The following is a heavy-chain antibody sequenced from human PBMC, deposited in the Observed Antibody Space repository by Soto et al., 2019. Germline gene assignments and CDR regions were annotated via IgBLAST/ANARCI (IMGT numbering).Heavy chain of an antibody. CDR1: GYTFTDYY. Sequence: GASVKVSCKASGYTFTDYYIHWVRQAPGQGLEWMGLINPSGGSASYAQKFRGRVTMTRDTSTSTVYMELSSLRSEDTAVYYCARDHPLGGGPKRDFEYWGQGTRVTVSS. CDR3: ARDHPLGGGPKRDFEY. D-gene: IGHD3-16*01. J-gene: IGHJ4*02. V-gene: IGHV1-46*01. CDR2: INPSGGSA.